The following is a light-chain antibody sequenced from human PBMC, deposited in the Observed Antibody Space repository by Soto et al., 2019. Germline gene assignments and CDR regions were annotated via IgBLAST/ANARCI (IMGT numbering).Light chain of an antibody. J-gene: IGKJ1*01. CDR2: SAS. V-gene: IGKV3-15*01. CDR1: QSVMTK. CDR3: QQYSDWPPWT. Sequence: EIVMTQSPDTLSVSPGERASISCRASQSVMTKLAWYQKKPGQAPRLLIYSASIRATGIPARFSGSGSGTEFSLTISSLQPEDFAIYYCQQYSDWPPWTCGQGTKGAIK.